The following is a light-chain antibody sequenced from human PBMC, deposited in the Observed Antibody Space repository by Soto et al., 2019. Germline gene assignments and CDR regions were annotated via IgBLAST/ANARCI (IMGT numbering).Light chain of an antibody. CDR2: EVT. CDR3: SSHAGSINLAV. CDR1: SSDVGGYYS. Sequence: QSVLTQPPAASGSSGQSVTISCTETSSDVGGYYSVSWYQQRPGKAPKLIIYEVTKRPSGVPDRFSGSKSGSTASLTVSGLQADDEADYYCSSHAGSINLAVFGTGNKVTVL. J-gene: IGLJ1*01. V-gene: IGLV2-8*01.